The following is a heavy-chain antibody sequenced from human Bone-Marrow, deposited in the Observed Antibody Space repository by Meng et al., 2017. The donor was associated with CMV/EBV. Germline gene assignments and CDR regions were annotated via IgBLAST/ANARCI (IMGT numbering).Heavy chain of an antibody. D-gene: IGHD1-14*01. CDR1: GFTFSSYA. Sequence: GGSLRLSCAASGFTFSSYAMSWVRQAPGKGLEWVSAISGSGGSTYYADSVKGRFTISRDNSKNTLYLQMNSLRAEDTAVYYCARMHYRTGAGLNLYYYYGMDVWGQGTTVTVSS. J-gene: IGHJ6*02. V-gene: IGHV3-23*01. CDR2: ISGSGGST. CDR3: ARMHYRTGAGLNLYYYYGMDV.